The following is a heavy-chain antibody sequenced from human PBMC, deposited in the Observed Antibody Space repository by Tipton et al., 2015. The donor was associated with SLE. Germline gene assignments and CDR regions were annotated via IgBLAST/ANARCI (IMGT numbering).Heavy chain of an antibody. CDR1: GGSISSGNW. Sequence: TLSLTCAVSGGSISSGNWWIWVRQPPGKGLEWIGEIYHSGSTKYNPSLKSRVPISVDKSKNHFSLNLSSVTAADTAVYYCAREGPARNNRFDPWGQGTLVTVSS. J-gene: IGHJ5*02. D-gene: IGHD2-2*01. V-gene: IGHV4-4*02. CDR2: IYHSGST. CDR3: AREGPARNNRFDP.